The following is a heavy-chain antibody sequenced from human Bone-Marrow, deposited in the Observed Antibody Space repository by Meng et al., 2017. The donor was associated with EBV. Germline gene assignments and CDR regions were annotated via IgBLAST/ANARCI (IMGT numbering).Heavy chain of an antibody. D-gene: IGHD5-24*01. CDR3: ARATRGLFDY. Sequence: QGRMWQLGGEVKKPGSSVKASCKASGGTFSSYATSWVRQAPGQGLEWMGGIIPIFGTANYAQKFQGRVTITADESTSTAYMELSSLRSEDTAVYYCARATRGLFDYWGQGTLVTVSS. V-gene: IGHV1-69*01. CDR1: GGTFSSYA. CDR2: IIPIFGTA. J-gene: IGHJ4*02.